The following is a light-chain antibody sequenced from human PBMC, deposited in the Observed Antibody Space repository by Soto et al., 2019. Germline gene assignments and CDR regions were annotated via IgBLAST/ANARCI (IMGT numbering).Light chain of an antibody. Sequence: QAVVTQEPSLTVSPGGTVTLTCALTTGAVTSGYYPNWFQRKPGQALTTLIFRTSNKHSWTPARFSGSLLGGKAALTLSGGQAWGEAELFRLPLFGGAWVFGGGTKLTVL. V-gene: IGLV7-43*01. CDR3: LPLFGGAWV. CDR2: RTS. J-gene: IGLJ3*02. CDR1: TGAVTSGYY.